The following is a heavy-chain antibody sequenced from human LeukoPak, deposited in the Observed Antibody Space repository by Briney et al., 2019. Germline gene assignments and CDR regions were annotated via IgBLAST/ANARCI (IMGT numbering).Heavy chain of an antibody. J-gene: IGHJ2*01. Sequence: SETLSLTCTVSGGSINEYYWSWIRQPPGKGLEWIGYIHYIGSTNYNPSLDSRVTISVDRPKNQFSLKLTSVTAADTAVYYCARQPTVYSTGWAWYCDLWGRGTLVTVSS. CDR2: IHYIGST. CDR3: ARQPTVYSTGWAWYCDL. CDR1: GGSINEYY. D-gene: IGHD6-19*01. V-gene: IGHV4-59*08.